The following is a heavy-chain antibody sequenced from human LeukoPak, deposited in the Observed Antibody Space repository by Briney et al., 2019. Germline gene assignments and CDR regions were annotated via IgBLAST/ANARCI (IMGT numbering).Heavy chain of an antibody. Sequence: GGSLRLSCAASGFTFSSYAMSWVRQAPGKGLEWVSSISGSGDSIYYADSVKGRFTISRDNSKNTLYLQMNSLRAEDTAVYYCADSNYWYPVDYWGQGTLVTVSS. CDR3: ADSNYWYPVDY. J-gene: IGHJ4*02. CDR1: GFTFSSYA. V-gene: IGHV3-23*01. CDR2: ISGSGDSI. D-gene: IGHD4-11*01.